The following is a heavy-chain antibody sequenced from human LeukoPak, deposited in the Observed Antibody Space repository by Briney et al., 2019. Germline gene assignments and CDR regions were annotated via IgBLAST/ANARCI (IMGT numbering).Heavy chain of an antibody. Sequence: GGSLRLSCAASGFTFSSYGMHWVRQAPGKGLEWVAFIRYDGSNKYYADSVKGRFTISRDNSKNTLYLQMNSLRAEDTAVYYCAKDRDYSSSWGGLDYWGQGTLVTVSS. CDR3: AKDRDYSSSWGGLDY. CDR2: IRYDGSNK. D-gene: IGHD6-13*01. CDR1: GFTFSSYG. V-gene: IGHV3-30*02. J-gene: IGHJ4*02.